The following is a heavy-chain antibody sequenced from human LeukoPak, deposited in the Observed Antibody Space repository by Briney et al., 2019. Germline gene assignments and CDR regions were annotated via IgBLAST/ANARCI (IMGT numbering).Heavy chain of an antibody. J-gene: IGHJ3*02. V-gene: IGHV1-18*01. Sequence: ASVKVSCKASGYTFTSYGISWVRQAPGQGLEWMGWISAYNGNTNYAQNLQGRVTMTTDTSTSTAYMELRSLRSDDTAVYYCAREVPPRHAFDIWGQGTMVTVSS. CDR2: ISAYNGNT. CDR3: AREVPPRHAFDI. CDR1: GYTFTSYG.